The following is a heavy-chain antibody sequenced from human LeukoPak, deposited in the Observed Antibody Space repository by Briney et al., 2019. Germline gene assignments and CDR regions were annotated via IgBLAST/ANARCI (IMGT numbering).Heavy chain of an antibody. V-gene: IGHV3-23*01. J-gene: IGHJ4*02. CDR2: ISGSGGST. CDR3: AKEDPGYSSSWYPTRLFDY. D-gene: IGHD6-13*01. Sequence: GGSLRLSRAASGFTFSSYGMSWVRQAPGKGLEWVSAISGSGGSTYYADSVKGRFTISRDNSKNTLYLQMNSLRAEDTAVYYCAKEDPGYSSSWYPTRLFDYWGQGTLVTVSS. CDR1: GFTFSSYG.